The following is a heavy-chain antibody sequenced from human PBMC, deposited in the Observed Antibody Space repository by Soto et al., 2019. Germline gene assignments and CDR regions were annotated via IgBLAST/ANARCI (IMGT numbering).Heavy chain of an antibody. CDR2: VSPEEAIK. V-gene: IGHV3-30-3*01. D-gene: IGHD3-10*02. CDR1: GFTFSYYE. J-gene: IGHJ4*01. CDR3: AKDMFRAVPDYLYY. Sequence: QVHLVESVGGVVQSGRSLRLSCAASGFTFSYYEMHWVRQAPGKGLEWVAVVSPEEAIKIYSESVKGRFTVSRDNSKSTLYLQTDSPRHDDTAVYYCAKDMFRAVPDYLYYWGHGTLVTVSS.